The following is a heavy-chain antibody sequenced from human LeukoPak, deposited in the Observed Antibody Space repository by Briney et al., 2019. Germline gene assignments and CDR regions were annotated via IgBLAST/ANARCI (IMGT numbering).Heavy chain of an antibody. J-gene: IGHJ4*02. V-gene: IGHV1-46*01. Sequence: ASVKVSCKASGYTFTSYYIHWVRQAPGQGPEWMGIIYPSGGSTTYAQKFQGRVTMTTDTSTSTAYMELRSLRSDDTAVYYCARMYYDSSGYYSYFDYWGQGTLVTVSS. D-gene: IGHD3-22*01. CDR2: IYPSGGST. CDR3: ARMYYDSSGYYSYFDY. CDR1: GYTFTSYY.